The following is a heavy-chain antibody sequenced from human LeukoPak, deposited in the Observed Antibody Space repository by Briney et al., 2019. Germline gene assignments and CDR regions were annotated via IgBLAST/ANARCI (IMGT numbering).Heavy chain of an antibody. CDR3: ARGRRQLVRWPRFDP. J-gene: IGHJ5*02. Sequence: ASVKVSCKASGYTFTSYDINWVRQATGQGLEWMGWMNPNSGNTGYAQKFQGRVTMTRNTSISTAYMELSSLRSEDTAVYYCARGRRQLVRWPRFDPWGQGTLVTVSS. D-gene: IGHD6-13*01. CDR1: GYTFTSYD. V-gene: IGHV1-8*01. CDR2: MNPNSGNT.